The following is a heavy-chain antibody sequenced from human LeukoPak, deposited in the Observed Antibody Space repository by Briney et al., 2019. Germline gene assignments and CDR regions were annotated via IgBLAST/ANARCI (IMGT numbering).Heavy chain of an antibody. J-gene: IGHJ4*02. V-gene: IGHV7-4-1*02. CDR3: ARAFQSLGGLSLPDY. CDR1: GYTFTNYA. D-gene: IGHD3-16*02. CDR2: IHPSTGNP. Sequence: ASVKVSCKASGYTFTNYAMNWVRQAPGQGLEWMGWIHPSTGNPTYAQGFTGRFVFSLDTSVSTTFLQISSLKAEDTAVYLCARAFQSLGGLSLPDYWGQGTLVTVSS.